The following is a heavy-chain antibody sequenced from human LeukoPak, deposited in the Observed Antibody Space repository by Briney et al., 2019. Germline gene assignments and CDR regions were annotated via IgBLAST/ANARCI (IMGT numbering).Heavy chain of an antibody. CDR1: GYSFTNYW. J-gene: IGHJ6*02. CDR3: ATPYYYGSGSYYNGMDV. Sequence: GASLKISCKGSGYSFTNYWIGWVRQMPGKGLEWMGIIYPGDSDTRYSPSFQGQVTISADKSISTAYLQWSSLKASDTAIYYCATPYYYGSGSYYNGMDVWGQGTTVTVSS. CDR2: IYPGDSDT. V-gene: IGHV5-51*01. D-gene: IGHD3-10*01.